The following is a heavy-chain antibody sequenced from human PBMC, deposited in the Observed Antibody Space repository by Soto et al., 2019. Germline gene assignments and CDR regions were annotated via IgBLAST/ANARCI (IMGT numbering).Heavy chain of an antibody. CDR2: IKGDGSDA. Sequence: PGGSLRLSCAASGFTLSYYYISWVRQASGKGLEWVGNIKGDGSDAHYPDSVKGRFTISSDNAENSIYLQLNNLRVEDTAMYYCAKDTVTSDWGQGTLVTVSS. J-gene: IGHJ4*02. CDR3: AKDTVTSD. V-gene: IGHV3-7*03. CDR1: GFTLSYYY.